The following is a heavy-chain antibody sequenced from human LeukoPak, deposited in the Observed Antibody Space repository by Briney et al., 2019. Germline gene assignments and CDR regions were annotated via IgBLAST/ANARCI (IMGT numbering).Heavy chain of an antibody. CDR1: GFTFSSYG. D-gene: IGHD2-15*01. J-gene: IGHJ6*02. CDR2: IRYDGSNK. V-gene: IGHV3-30*02. CDR3: AGCSGGSCYYYGMDV. Sequence: GGSLRLSCAASGFTFSSYGMHWVRQAPGKGLEWVAFIRYDGSNKYYADSVKGRFTISRDNSKNTLYLQMNSLRAEDTAVYYCAGCSGGSCYYYGMDVWGQGTTVTVSS.